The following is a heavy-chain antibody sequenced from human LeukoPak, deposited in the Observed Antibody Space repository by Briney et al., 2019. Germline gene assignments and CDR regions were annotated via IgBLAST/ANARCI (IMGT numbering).Heavy chain of an antibody. V-gene: IGHV4-39*07. CDR3: ARGEIAAAAAVDY. D-gene: IGHD6-13*01. Sequence: PSETLSLTCTVSGGSISSSSYYWGWIRQPPGKGLEWIGSIYYSGSTYYDPSLKSRVTISVDTSKNQFSLKLSSVTAADTAVYYCARGEIAAAAAVDYWGQGTLVTVSS. CDR1: GGSISSSSYY. J-gene: IGHJ4*02. CDR2: IYYSGST.